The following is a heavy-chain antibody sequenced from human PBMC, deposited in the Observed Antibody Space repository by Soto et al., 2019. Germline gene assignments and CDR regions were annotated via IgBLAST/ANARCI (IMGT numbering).Heavy chain of an antibody. CDR1: GGSISSGGYY. CDR3: ARPYSNFQFDP. J-gene: IGHJ5*02. V-gene: IGHV4-61*08. Sequence: LSLTCTVSGGSISSGGYYWSWIRQHPGKGLEWIGYIYYSGSTNYNPSLKSRVTISVDTSKNQFSLKLSSVTAADTAVYYCARPYSNFQFDPWGQGTLVTVSS. CDR2: IYYSGST. D-gene: IGHD4-4*01.